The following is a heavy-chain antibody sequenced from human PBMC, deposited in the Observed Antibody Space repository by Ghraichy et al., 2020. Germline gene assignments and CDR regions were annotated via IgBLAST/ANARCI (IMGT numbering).Heavy chain of an antibody. D-gene: IGHD3-9*01. CDR1: GGSFSDYY. V-gene: IGHV4-34*01. J-gene: IGHJ5*02. CDR2: INHRGST. Sequence: SQTLSLTCAVYGGSFSDYYWTWIRQPPGKGLQCIGEINHRGSTNYNPSLKSRATISLDTSRHQFSLKLNSVTAADTAVYYCASTSYDILTGYQPLDTWGQGTLVAVSS. CDR3: ASTSYDILTGYQPLDT.